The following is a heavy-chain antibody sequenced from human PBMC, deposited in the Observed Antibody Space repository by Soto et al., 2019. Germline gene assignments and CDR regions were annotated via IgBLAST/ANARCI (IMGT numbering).Heavy chain of an antibody. Sequence: SETLSLTCTVSGGSISSSSYYWGWIRQPPGKGLEWIGSIYYSGSTYYNPSLKSRVTISVDTSKNQFSLKLSSVTAADTAVYYCARPGPSSSKRDYYYYMDVWGKATTVTVSS. V-gene: IGHV4-39*01. CDR3: ARPGPSSSKRDYYYYMDV. CDR2: IYYSGST. D-gene: IGHD6-6*01. J-gene: IGHJ6*03. CDR1: GGSISSSSYY.